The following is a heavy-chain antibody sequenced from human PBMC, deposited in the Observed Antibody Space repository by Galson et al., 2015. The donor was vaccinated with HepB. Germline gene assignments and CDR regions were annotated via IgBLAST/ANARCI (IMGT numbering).Heavy chain of an antibody. Sequence: SLRLSCGASGFTFSNYWMSWVRQAPGKGLEWVANINQDGSEKYYVDAVKGRFTISRDNAKNVLYLQMNSLRAEDTAVYYCATYCGGDCYLWAFDFWGQGTMVSVSS. V-gene: IGHV3-7*01. CDR1: GFTFSNYW. D-gene: IGHD2-21*02. CDR3: ATYCGGDCYLWAFDF. J-gene: IGHJ3*01. CDR2: INQDGSEK.